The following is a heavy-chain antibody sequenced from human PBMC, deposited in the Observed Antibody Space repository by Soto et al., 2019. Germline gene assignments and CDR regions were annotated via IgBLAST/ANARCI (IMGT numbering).Heavy chain of an antibody. J-gene: IGHJ5*02. Sequence: PSETLSLTCTVSGGSISSYYWSWIRQPAGKGLEWIGRIYTSRSTNYNASLKIRVTMSVDTSKNQFSLKLSTVTAADTAVYYCARDSSGYWFDPWGQGTLVTVSS. CDR1: GGSISSYY. V-gene: IGHV4-4*07. CDR3: ARDSSGYWFDP. D-gene: IGHD6-19*01. CDR2: IYTSRST.